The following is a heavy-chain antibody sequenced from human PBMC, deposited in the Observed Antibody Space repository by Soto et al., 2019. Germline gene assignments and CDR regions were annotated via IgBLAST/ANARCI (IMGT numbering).Heavy chain of an antibody. CDR2: IFPGDSDI. J-gene: IGHJ6*02. D-gene: IGHD6-6*01. CDR1: GYSFINYW. V-gene: IGHV5-51*01. Sequence: GESLKISCKGSGYSFINYWIGWVRQMPGKGLEWMGIIFPGDSDIRYSPSFQGQVTISADKSISTAYLQWSSLRASDTAMYYCARRASSSVTTPYGMDVWGQGTTVTVSS. CDR3: ARRASSSVTTPYGMDV.